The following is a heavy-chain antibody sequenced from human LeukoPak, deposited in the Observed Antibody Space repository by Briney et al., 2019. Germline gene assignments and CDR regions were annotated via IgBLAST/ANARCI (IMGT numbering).Heavy chain of an antibody. CDR3: QAVRTNLKRGGLPVAGTGMCDY. CDR2: INPSVGNT. Sequence: GASVKVSCKASGYTFTTYFINWVRQAPGQGLEWMGIINPSVGNTIYAQQFQGRVTMTGDTSTSTVYMELSSLRSEDTAVYYCQAVRTNLKRGGLPVAGTGMCDYWGQGTLVTVSS. J-gene: IGHJ4*02. V-gene: IGHV1-46*01. CDR1: GYTFTTYF. D-gene: IGHD6-19*01.